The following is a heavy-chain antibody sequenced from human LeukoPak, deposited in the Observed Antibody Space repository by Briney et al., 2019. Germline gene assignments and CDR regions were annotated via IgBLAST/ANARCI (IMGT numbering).Heavy chain of an antibody. CDR2: IYYSGST. D-gene: IGHD5-24*01. CDR1: GGSISSYY. CDR3: ARGGERWLQYYGYFDY. Sequence: SETLSLTCTVSGGSISSYYWSWIRQPPGKGLEWIGYIYYSGSTNYNPSLKSRVTISVDTSKNQFSRKLSSVTAADTAVYYCARGGERWLQYYGYFDYWGQGTLVTVSS. J-gene: IGHJ4*02. V-gene: IGHV4-59*01.